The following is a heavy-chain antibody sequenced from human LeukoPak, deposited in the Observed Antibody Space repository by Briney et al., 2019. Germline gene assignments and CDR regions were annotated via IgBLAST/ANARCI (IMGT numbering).Heavy chain of an antibody. CDR1: GYTFTDYY. Sequence: ASVKVSCKASGYTFTDYYIQWMRQAPGQGLECMGWINPKSGGTYSAQNFQGRVTMTRDTSINTAYMELSGLGSDDTAVYYCARAAYCGDGCYHYFDYWGQGTLVTVSS. D-gene: IGHD2-21*02. CDR3: ARAAYCGDGCYHYFDY. V-gene: IGHV1-2*02. CDR2: INPKSGGT. J-gene: IGHJ4*02.